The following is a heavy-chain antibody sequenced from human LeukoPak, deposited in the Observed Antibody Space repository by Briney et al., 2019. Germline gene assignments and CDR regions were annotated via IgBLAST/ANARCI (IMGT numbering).Heavy chain of an antibody. V-gene: IGHV3-23*01. D-gene: IGHD2/OR15-2a*01. Sequence: GGPLRLSCAASGFTFSSYAMSWVRQAPGKGLERVSAISGSGGSTYYADSVKGRFTISRDNSKNTLYLQMNSLRAEDTAVYYCAKEFSTPLGSDYYYYYMDVWGKGTTVTVSS. J-gene: IGHJ6*03. CDR3: AKEFSTPLGSDYYYYYMDV. CDR1: GFTFSSYA. CDR2: ISGSGGST.